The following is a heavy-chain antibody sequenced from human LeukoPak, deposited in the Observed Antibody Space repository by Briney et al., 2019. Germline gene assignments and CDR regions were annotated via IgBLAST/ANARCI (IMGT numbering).Heavy chain of an antibody. CDR1: GFTFSDYY. Sequence: GGSLRLSCAAPGFTFSDYYMSWIRQAPGKGLEWVSYISSSGSTIYYADSVKGRFTISRDNAKNSLYLQMNSLRAEDTAVYYCARDSAYETYYVYVWGSYDYWGQGTLVTVSS. V-gene: IGHV3-11*01. CDR3: ARDSAYETYYVYVWGSYDY. D-gene: IGHD3-16*01. CDR2: ISSSGSTI. J-gene: IGHJ4*02.